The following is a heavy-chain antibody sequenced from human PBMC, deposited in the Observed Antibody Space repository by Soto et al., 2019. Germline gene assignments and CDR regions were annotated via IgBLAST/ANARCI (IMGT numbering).Heavy chain of an antibody. D-gene: IGHD6-13*01. CDR3: ATKPYRSRSYGETYYYSGMDV. CDR2: IIPIFGTA. Sequence: ASVKVSCKASGGTFSSYAISWVRQAPGQGLEWMGGIIPIFGTANYAQKFQGRVTITADKSTSTAYMELSSLRSEDTAVYYCATKPYRSRSYGETYYYSGMDVWGQGTTATVSS. J-gene: IGHJ6*02. V-gene: IGHV1-69*06. CDR1: GGTFSSYA.